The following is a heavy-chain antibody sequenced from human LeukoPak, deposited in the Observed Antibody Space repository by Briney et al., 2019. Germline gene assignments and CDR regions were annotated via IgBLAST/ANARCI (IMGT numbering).Heavy chain of an antibody. D-gene: IGHD1-1*01. CDR3: ASSNNWSEFDY. Sequence: GGSLRLSCAASGFTFSTFAMIWVRQAPGKGLEWVSSISSSSSYIYYADSVKGRFTISRDNAKNSLSLQMNSLRAEDTALYYCASSNNWSEFDYWGQGTLVTVSS. CDR1: GFTFSTFA. J-gene: IGHJ4*02. CDR2: ISSSSSYI. V-gene: IGHV3-21*01.